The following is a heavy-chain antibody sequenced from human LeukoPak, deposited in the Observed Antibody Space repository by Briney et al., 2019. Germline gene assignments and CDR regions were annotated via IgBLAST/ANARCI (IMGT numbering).Heavy chain of an antibody. CDR3: AREEQELVRDYYYYMDV. J-gene: IGHJ6*03. CDR2: ISYDGSHT. CDR1: GFIFSNFA. Sequence: GASLRLSCAASGFIFSNFAMHWVRQAPGQGLEWVALISYDGSHTYYADSMKGRFTISRDNSRNVLYLQMTSLSGDDSAVYYCAREEQELVRDYYYYMDVWGKGTTVTASS. V-gene: IGHV3-30*01. D-gene: IGHD6-13*01.